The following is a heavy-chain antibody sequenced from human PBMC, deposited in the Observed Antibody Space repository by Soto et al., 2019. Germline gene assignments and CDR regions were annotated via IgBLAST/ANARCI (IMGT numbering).Heavy chain of an antibody. V-gene: IGHV3-11*06. J-gene: IGHJ4*02. CDR1: GFTFSDYY. Sequence: GGSLRLSCEGSGFTFSDYYISWIRQAPGKGLEWISYSSNSGTFSRYADSVKGRFSISRDNTKNLLYLQMKSLRAEDTAVYYCARSGDNYNRLDYWGQGTPVTVSS. CDR3: ARSGDNYNRLDY. CDR2: SSNSGTFS. D-gene: IGHD1-1*01.